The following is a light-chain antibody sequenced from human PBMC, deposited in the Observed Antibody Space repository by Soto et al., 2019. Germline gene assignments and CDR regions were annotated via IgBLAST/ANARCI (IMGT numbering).Light chain of an antibody. CDR1: SSDVGGYIY. CDR3: CSYAGNKTVV. CDR2: DVC. V-gene: IGLV2-11*01. J-gene: IGLJ3*02. Sequence: QSVLTQPRSVSGSPGQSVTISCTGTSSDVGGYIYVSWYQQYPAKAPKVMIYDVCRRPSGVPDRFSGSKSGNTASLTISGLQAEDEAVYYCCSYAGNKTVVFGGGTKVTVL.